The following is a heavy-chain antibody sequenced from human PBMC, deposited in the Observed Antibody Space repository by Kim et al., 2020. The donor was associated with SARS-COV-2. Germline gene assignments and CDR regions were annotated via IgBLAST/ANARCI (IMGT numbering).Heavy chain of an antibody. D-gene: IGHD2-15*01. V-gene: IGHV4-31*03. CDR1: GGSISSGGYY. Sequence: TLSLTCTVSGGSISSGGYYWSWIRQHPGKGLEWIGYIYYSGSTYYNPSLKSRVTISVDTSKNQFSLKLSSVTAADTAVYYCATSALGPYCSGGSCPGSYYYYGMDVWGQGTTVTVSS. J-gene: IGHJ6*02. CDR3: ATSALGPYCSGGSCPGSYYYYGMDV. CDR2: IYYSGST.